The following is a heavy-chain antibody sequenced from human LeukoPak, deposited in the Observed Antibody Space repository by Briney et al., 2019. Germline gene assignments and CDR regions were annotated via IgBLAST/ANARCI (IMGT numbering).Heavy chain of an antibody. V-gene: IGHV3-23*01. Sequence: GGSLRLSCAVSGFTFSNYAMSWVRQAPGKGLEWVSALSIGGVNTYYADSVKGRFTISRDNSKNTLYLQMNSLRAEDTAVYYCAKDDGDCAKGYYFDYWGQGTLVTVSS. CDR1: GFTFSNYA. J-gene: IGHJ4*02. CDR3: AKDDGDCAKGYYFDY. D-gene: IGHD2-21*02. CDR2: LSIGGVNT.